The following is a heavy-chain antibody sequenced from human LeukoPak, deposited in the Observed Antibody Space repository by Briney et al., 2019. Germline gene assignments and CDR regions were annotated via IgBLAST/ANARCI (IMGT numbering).Heavy chain of an antibody. CDR3: AKDNRRHYTSGPNPDSLH. Sequence: GGYLRLSCAGSGYIFNNYASHWVRQPPGKGLEWVSGVSWNSGSIDYADSVKGRFTISRDNAKNSLYLQMNSLRVEDTAFYYCAKDNRRHYTSGPNPDSLHWGQGALVTVSS. D-gene: IGHD6-19*01. J-gene: IGHJ4*02. CDR2: VSWNSGSI. V-gene: IGHV3-9*01. CDR1: GYIFNNYA.